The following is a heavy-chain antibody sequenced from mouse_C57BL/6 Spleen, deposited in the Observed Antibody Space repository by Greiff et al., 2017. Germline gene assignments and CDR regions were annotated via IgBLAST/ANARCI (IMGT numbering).Heavy chain of an antibody. CDR2: LSSGSSTI. V-gene: IGHV5-17*01. CDR1: GFTFSDYG. J-gene: IGHJ2*01. CDR3: ARTGALDY. Sequence: EVKVVESGGGLVKPGGSLKLSCAASGFTFSDYGMHWVRQAPEKGLEWVAYLSSGSSTIYYADTVKGRFTISRDNAKHTLFLQMTSLRSEDTAMYYCARTGALDYWGQGTTLTVSS.